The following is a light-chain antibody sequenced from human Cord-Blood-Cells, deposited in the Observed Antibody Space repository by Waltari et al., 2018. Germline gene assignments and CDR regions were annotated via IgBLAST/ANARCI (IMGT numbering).Light chain of an antibody. CDR3: SSYTSSSTWV. V-gene: IGLV2-14*01. CDR2: EVS. CDR1: SSDVGGSNY. J-gene: IGLJ3*02. Sequence: QSALTQPASVSGSPGQSITLSCTGTSSDVGGSNYVPWYQQHPGKAPKLMIYEVSNRPSGVSNRFSGSKPGNTASLTISGLQAEDEADYYCSSYTSSSTWVFGGGTKLTVL.